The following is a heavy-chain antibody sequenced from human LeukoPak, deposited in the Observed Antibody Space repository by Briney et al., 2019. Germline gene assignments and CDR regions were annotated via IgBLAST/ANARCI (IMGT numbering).Heavy chain of an antibody. CDR1: GFTFSSYT. CDR3: ARRMFTYSSSPFDY. Sequence: PGGSLRLSCAASGFTFSSYTMSRVRQAPGKGLEWVSSISPTGSYIYYVDSVKGRFTISRDNSKNTLYLQMNSLRAEDTAVYYCARRMFTYSSSPFDYWGQGTLVTVSS. V-gene: IGHV3-21*01. D-gene: IGHD6-13*01. CDR2: ISPTGSYI. J-gene: IGHJ4*02.